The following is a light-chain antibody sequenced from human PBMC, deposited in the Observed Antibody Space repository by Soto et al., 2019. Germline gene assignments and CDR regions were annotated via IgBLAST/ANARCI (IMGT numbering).Light chain of an antibody. CDR1: SSDFGLYNY. Sequence: QSVLTQPASVSGSPGQSITISCTGTSSDFGLYNYVSWYHHHPGKAPQLMIYAVSNRPSGVSNRFSASKSGNTASLFISGLQAEDEAHYYCSSYTTASPCVFGTGTKVTVL. CDR3: SSYTTASPCV. CDR2: AVS. V-gene: IGLV2-14*01. J-gene: IGLJ1*01.